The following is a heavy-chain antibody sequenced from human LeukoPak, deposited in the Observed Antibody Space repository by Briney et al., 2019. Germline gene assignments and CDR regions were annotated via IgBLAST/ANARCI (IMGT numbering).Heavy chain of an antibody. D-gene: IGHD6-6*01. Sequence: ASVKVSCKASGGAFSSYVISWVRQAPGQGLEWMGWISAYNDNANYAQKLQGRVTMTTDTSTSTAYMELRSLRSDDTAFYYCARRTYSSSSSLFDYWGQGTLVTVSS. J-gene: IGHJ4*02. CDR2: ISAYNDNA. CDR1: GGAFSSYV. V-gene: IGHV1-18*01. CDR3: ARRTYSSSSSLFDY.